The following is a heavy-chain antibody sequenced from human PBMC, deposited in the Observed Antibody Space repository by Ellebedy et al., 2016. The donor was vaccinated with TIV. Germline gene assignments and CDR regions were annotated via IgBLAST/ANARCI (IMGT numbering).Heavy chain of an antibody. Sequence: PGGSLRLSCAASGFTFDDHVMHWVRQAPGKGLEWVSGIGWNSVTIGYAASVKGRFTISRDNAKNSLYLQMNSLRAEDTALYYCAKDKGEANFYYMDVWGKGTTVTVSS. V-gene: IGHV3-9*01. CDR2: IGWNSVTI. CDR3: AKDKGEANFYYMDV. D-gene: IGHD3-16*01. J-gene: IGHJ6*03. CDR1: GFTFDDHV.